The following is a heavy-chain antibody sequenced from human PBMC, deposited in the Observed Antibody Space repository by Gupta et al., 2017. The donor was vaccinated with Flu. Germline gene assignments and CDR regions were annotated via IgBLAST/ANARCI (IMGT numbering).Heavy chain of an antibody. CDR3: TTDYDYVWGSYRSDY. CDR2: IKSKTDGGTT. J-gene: IGHJ4*02. D-gene: IGHD3-16*02. V-gene: IGHV3-15*01. Sequence: EVQLVESGGGLVKPGGSLRLSCAASGFTFSNAWMSWVRQVPGKGLEWVGRIKSKTDGGTTDYAAPVKGRFTISRDDSKNTLYLQMNSLKTEDTAVYYCTTDYDYVWGSYRSDYWGQGTLVTVSS. CDR1: GFTFSNAW.